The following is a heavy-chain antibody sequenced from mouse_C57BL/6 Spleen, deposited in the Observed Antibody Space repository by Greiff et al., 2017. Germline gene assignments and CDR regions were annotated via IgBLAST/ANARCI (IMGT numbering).Heavy chain of an antibody. CDR3: ARGDYYYYGRDYAMDY. CDR1: GFSLTSYG. J-gene: IGHJ4*01. CDR2: IWSGGST. Sequence: QVQLQQSGPGLVQPSQSLSITCTVSGFSLTSYGVHWVRQSPGKGLEWLGVIWSGGSTDYNAAFISRLSISKDNSKSQVFFKMNSLEADDTAIYYCARGDYYYYGRDYAMDYWGQGTSVTVSS. D-gene: IGHD1-1*01. V-gene: IGHV2-2*01.